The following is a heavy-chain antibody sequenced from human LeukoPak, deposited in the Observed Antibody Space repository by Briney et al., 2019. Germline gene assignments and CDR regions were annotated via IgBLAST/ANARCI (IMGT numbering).Heavy chain of an antibody. J-gene: IGHJ4*02. D-gene: IGHD3-22*01. CDR2: IIPIFGTA. Sequence: GSSVKVSCKASGGTFSSYAISWVRQAPGQGLEWMGGIIPIFGTANYAQKVQGRVTITTDESTSTAYMELSSLRSEDTAVYYCAITYYYDSSGYYPFDYWGQGTLVTVSS. V-gene: IGHV1-69*05. CDR3: AITYYYDSSGYYPFDY. CDR1: GGTFSSYA.